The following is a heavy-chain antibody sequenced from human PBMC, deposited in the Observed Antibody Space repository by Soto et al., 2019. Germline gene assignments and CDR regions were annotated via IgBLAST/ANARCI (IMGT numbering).Heavy chain of an antibody. D-gene: IGHD4-17*01. V-gene: IGHV3-23*01. CDR2: ILAVDGFT. CDR1: GFTFSSYG. CDR3: AKWAGTYGDYARVFDY. J-gene: IGHJ1*01. Sequence: EVQLLESGGGLAQPGGSLRLSCAASGFTFSSYGMSWVRQAPGKGLEWVSTILAVDGFTDYVDAVRGRFTISRDNSKNMLYLQMSGLRAEDTDVYYCAKWAGTYGDYARVFDYCGQGTLVTVS.